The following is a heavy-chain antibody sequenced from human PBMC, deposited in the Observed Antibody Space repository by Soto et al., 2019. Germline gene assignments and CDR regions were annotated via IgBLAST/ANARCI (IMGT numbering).Heavy chain of an antibody. D-gene: IGHD2-21*02. Sequence: QVQLVESGGGVVQPGRSLRLSCAASGFTFRNFGMHWVRQAPGKGLEWVAVISYDGTNKYYADSVKGRFTISRDNSKNTLYLQINSLRAEDTAVYYCAKAVPPSVVVTAYDYWRQGTLLTVSS. CDR3: AKAVPPSVVVTAYDY. CDR1: GFTFRNFG. J-gene: IGHJ4*02. CDR2: ISYDGTNK. V-gene: IGHV3-30*18.